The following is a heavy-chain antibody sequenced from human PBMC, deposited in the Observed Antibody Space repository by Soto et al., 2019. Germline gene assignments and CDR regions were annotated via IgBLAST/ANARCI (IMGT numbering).Heavy chain of an antibody. J-gene: IGHJ6*02. CDR2: IYSGGST. CDR1: GFTVSSNY. V-gene: IGHV3-53*01. Sequence: PGGSLRLSCAASGFTVSSNYMSWVRQAPGKGLEWVSVIYSGGSTYYADSVKGRFTISRDNSKNTLYLQMNSLRAEDTAVYYCARAGSYCDFWSGYYNDDGMDVWGQGTTVTVSS. CDR3: ARAGSYCDFWSGYYNDDGMDV. D-gene: IGHD3-3*01.